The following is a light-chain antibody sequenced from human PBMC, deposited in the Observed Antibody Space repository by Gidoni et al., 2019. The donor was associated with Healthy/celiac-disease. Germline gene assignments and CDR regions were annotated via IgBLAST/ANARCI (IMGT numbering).Light chain of an antibody. CDR2: DVS. CDR1: SSDVGGYNY. J-gene: IGLJ3*02. V-gene: IGLV2-14*03. Sequence: QSALTQPASASGSPGQAITISCTGTSSDVGGYNYISWYQHHPGKAPKLMIYDVSNRPSGVSNRFSGSKSGNTASLTISGLQAEDEADYYCSSYTSSSTTVFGGGTKLTVL. CDR3: SSYTSSSTTV.